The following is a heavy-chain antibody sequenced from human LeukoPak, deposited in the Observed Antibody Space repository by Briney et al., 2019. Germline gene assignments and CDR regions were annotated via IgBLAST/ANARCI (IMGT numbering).Heavy chain of an antibody. D-gene: IGHD6-19*01. V-gene: IGHV4-61*02. Sequence: PSQTLSLTCTVSGGSISSGSYCWSWIRQPAGKGLEWIGRIYTSGSTNYNPSLKSRVTISVDTSKNQFSLKLSSVTAADTAVYYCARDHAWAVAGLYFDYWGQGTLVTVSS. CDR2: IYTSGST. CDR1: GGSISSGSYC. J-gene: IGHJ4*02. CDR3: ARDHAWAVAGLYFDY.